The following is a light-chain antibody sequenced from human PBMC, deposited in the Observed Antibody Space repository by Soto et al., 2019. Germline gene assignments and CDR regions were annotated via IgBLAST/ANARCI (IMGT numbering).Light chain of an antibody. CDR2: GAS. V-gene: IGKV3-20*01. Sequence: EIVLTPSTGTLSLSQGERVTLSCRASQSVSSSYLLWYQQKPGQPPRLLIYGASTRATGIPDRFSGSGSGTDFTLTISRRAPGDLAVYYCHGYSSALNTFGPGTKVDI. J-gene: IGKJ3*01. CDR3: HGYSSALNT. CDR1: QSVSSSY.